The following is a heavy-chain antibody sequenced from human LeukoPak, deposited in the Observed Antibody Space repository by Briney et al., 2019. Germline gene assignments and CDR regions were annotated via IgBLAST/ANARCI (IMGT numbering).Heavy chain of an antibody. Sequence: PSETLSLTCAVYGGSFSGYYWSWIRQPPGKGLEWIGEINHSGSTNYNPSLKSRVTISVDTSKNQFSLKLSSVTAADTAVYYCARPLWFLNGPFDYWGTGTTVTVSS. CDR2: INHSGST. CDR3: ARPLWFLNGPFDY. J-gene: IGHJ4*03. D-gene: IGHD2-21*01. V-gene: IGHV4-34*01. CDR1: GGSFSGYY.